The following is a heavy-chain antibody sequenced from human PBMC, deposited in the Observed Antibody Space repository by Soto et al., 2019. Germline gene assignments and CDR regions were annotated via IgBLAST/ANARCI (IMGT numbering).Heavy chain of an antibody. D-gene: IGHD2-2*01. Sequence: QVQLVQSGAEVKKPGSSVTVSCKSSGCTFSSYTISWVRQAPGQGLEWMGRIIPILGIANYAQKFQGIVTLTADESTSTDDMGLSSLRSEDTAVYYCARVVGSCSGECFVPWGQGTLVTVSS. CDR1: GCTFSSYT. CDR2: IIPILGIA. J-gene: IGHJ5*02. CDR3: ARVVGSCSGECFVP. V-gene: IGHV1-69*02.